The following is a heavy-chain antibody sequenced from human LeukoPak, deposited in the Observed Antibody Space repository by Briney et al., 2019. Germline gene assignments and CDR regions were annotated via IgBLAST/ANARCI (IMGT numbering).Heavy chain of an antibody. CDR2: INHSGST. CDR3: ARRGYSSGWYLSRHFQH. D-gene: IGHD6-19*01. Sequence: SETLSLTCAVYGGSFSGYYWSWIRQPPGKGLGWIGEINHSGSTNYNPSLKSRVTISVDTSKNQFSLKLSSVTAADTAVYYCARRGYSSGWYLSRHFQHWGQGTLVTVSS. CDR1: GGSFSGYY. J-gene: IGHJ1*01. V-gene: IGHV4-34*01.